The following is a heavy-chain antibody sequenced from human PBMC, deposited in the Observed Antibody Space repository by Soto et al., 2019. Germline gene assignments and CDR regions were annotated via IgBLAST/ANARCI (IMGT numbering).Heavy chain of an antibody. V-gene: IGHV3-48*02. CDR2: ISSSSNTI. D-gene: IGHD6-13*01. CDR1: GFSFGNYW. J-gene: IGHJ3*02. Sequence: GGSLRLSCATSGFSFGNYWMTWIRQAPGKGLEWVSYISSSSNTIYYADSVKGRFTISRDNAKNSLYLQMNSLRDEDTAVYYCARRSLGTSLDAFDIWGQGTMVTVSS. CDR3: ARRSLGTSLDAFDI.